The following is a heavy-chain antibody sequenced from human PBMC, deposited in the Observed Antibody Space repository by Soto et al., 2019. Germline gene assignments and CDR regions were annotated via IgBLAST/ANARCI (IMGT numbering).Heavy chain of an antibody. Sequence: ASVKVSCRASGYTFTSYAMHWVRQAPGQGLEWMGWLNPNTDKTGSAQKFQGRVTMTRNTSLSTAYLELSGLRSDDAAVYYCARGIKGLPPSAFDIWGQGTRVTV. CDR1: GYTFTSYA. V-gene: IGHV1-8*02. D-gene: IGHD5-12*01. J-gene: IGHJ3*02. CDR3: ARGIKGLPPSAFDI. CDR2: LNPNTDKT.